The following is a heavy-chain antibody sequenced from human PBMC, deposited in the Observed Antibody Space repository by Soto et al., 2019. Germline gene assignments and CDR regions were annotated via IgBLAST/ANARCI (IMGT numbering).Heavy chain of an antibody. CDR2: IFYLGSS. D-gene: IGHD3-3*02. J-gene: IGHJ5*02. Sequence: SETLSLTCTVSGDSIISSDFYWGWVRQPPGKGLEWIGSIFYLGSSYYNPSLKSRVTMSVDTSKNQFSLRLRSVTAADTALYFGARHLLARLKNSWSDPWGEGSMVTVSS. CDR3: ARHLLARLKNSWSDP. CDR1: GDSIISSDFY. V-gene: IGHV4-39*01.